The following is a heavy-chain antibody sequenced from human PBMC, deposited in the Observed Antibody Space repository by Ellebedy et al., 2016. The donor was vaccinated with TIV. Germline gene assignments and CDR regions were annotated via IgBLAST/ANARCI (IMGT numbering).Heavy chain of an antibody. CDR2: INPSGGST. CDR1: GYTFTSYY. CDR3: TRVGREVGGTRWFDP. V-gene: IGHV1-46*01. J-gene: IGHJ5*02. Sequence: ASVKVSCKASGYTFTSYYMHWVRQAPGQGLEWMGIINPSGGSTSYAQKFQGRVTMTRDTSTSTVYMELSRLTSEDTAVYYCTRVGREVGGTRWFDPWGQGTLVTVSS. D-gene: IGHD1-26*01.